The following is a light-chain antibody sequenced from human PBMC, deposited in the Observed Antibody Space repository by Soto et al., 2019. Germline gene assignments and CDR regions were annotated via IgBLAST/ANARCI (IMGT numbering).Light chain of an antibody. CDR1: QAVSNNF. Sequence: EIVLTQSPGTLSMSPGERATLSCRASQAVSNNFLAWYQHKPGQAPRLVIYGASSRATGIPDRFSGSESGTDFTLAISRIEPEDCAVYYYRHRGDSLCTFCQGTKMEIK. CDR2: GAS. CDR3: RHRGDSLCT. J-gene: IGKJ1*01. V-gene: IGKV3-20*01.